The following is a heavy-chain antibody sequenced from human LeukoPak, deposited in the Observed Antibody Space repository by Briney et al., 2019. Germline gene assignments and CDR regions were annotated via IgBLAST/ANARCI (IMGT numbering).Heavy chain of an antibody. CDR3: ARDRGYSPDY. CDR1: GFTFNIYW. Sequence: GGSLRLSCDASGFTFNIYWLHWVRQAPGKGLVWVAHINSDGSSTTYAGSVKGRFTISRDNAKNTLYLQMNSLRAEDTAVYYCARDRGYSPDYWGQGTLVTVSS. J-gene: IGHJ4*02. D-gene: IGHD5-18*01. CDR2: INSDGSST. V-gene: IGHV3-74*01.